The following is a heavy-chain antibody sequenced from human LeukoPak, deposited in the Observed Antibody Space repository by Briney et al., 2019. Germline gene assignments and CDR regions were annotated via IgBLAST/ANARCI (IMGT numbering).Heavy chain of an antibody. CDR2: IYYSGST. CDR3: ARDRSAGWFDP. CDR1: GGSISSGDYY. V-gene: IGHV4-30-4*02. J-gene: IGHJ5*02. Sequence: SETLSLTCTVSGGSISSGDYYWSWIRQPPGKGLEWIGYIYYSGSTNYNPSLKSRVTISVDTSKNQFSLKLSSVTAADTAVYYCARDRSAGWFDPWGQGTLVTVSS.